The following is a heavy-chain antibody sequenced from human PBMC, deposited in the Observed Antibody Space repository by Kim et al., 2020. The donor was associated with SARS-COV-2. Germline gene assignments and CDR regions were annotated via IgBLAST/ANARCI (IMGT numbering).Heavy chain of an antibody. CDR1: GYTFTGYY. D-gene: IGHD6-13*01. CDR3: ARSIAAAGRDYYYYGMDV. CDR2: INPNSGGT. Sequence: ASVKVSCKASGYTFTGYYMHWVRQAPGQGLEWMGRINPNSGGTNYAQKFQGRVTMTRDTSISTAYMELRRLRSDDTAVYYCARSIAAAGRDYYYYGMDVWGQGTTVTVSS. J-gene: IGHJ6*02. V-gene: IGHV1-2*06.